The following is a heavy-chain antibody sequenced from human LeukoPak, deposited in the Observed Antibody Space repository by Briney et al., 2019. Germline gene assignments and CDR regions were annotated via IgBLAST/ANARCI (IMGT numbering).Heavy chain of an antibody. CDR3: ARERSGWKDAFDI. J-gene: IGHJ3*02. CDR1: GGSFSGYY. V-gene: IGHV4-34*01. D-gene: IGHD1-1*01. CDR2: INHSGST. Sequence: SETLSLTCAVYGGSFSGYYWSWIRQPPGKGLEWIGEINHSGSTNYNPSLKSRVTISIDTSKNQYSLKLSSVTAADTAVYYCARERSGWKDAFDIWGQGTMVTVSS.